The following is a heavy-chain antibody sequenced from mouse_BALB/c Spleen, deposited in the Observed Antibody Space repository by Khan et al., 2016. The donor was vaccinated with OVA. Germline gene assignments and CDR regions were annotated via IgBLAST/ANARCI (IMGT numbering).Heavy chain of an antibody. CDR2: ISYSGST. Sequence: EVQLQESGPGLVKPSQSLSLTCTVTGYSITSDYAWNWIRQFPGNKLEWMGYISYSGSTSYHPSLKSRISITRDTSKNQFFLQLNAVTTEDTATDYCARWFAYWGQGTLVTVSA. CDR3: ARWFAY. J-gene: IGHJ3*01. CDR1: GYSITSDYA. V-gene: IGHV3-2*02.